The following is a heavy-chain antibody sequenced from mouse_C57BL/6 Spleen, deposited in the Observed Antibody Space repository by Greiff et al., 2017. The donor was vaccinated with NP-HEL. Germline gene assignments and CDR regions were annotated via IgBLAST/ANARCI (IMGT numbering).Heavy chain of an antibody. CDR2: ISDGGSYT. Sequence: EVQGVESGGGLVKPGGSLKLSCAASGFTFSSYAMSWVRQTPEKRLEWVATISDGGSYTYYPDNVKGRFTISRDNAKNNLYLQMSHLKSEDTAMYYCARGDYGSSPLGYFDVWGTGTTVTVSS. D-gene: IGHD1-1*01. CDR1: GFTFSSYA. V-gene: IGHV5-4*01. CDR3: ARGDYGSSPLGYFDV. J-gene: IGHJ1*03.